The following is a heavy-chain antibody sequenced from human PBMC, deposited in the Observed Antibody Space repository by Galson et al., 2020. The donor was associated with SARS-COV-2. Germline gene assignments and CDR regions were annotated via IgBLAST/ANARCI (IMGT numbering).Heavy chain of an antibody. CDR3: MSYSSTRANH. Sequence: GSLRLSCSASGFLFSDYATHWVRQAPGKALDSVSALSPNGGTSFYPDSVNGRFTMSRDTSKNKFYLQMTALRLDDTALYYCMSYSSTRANHWGQGTRVTVSS. V-gene: IGHV3-64D*06. D-gene: IGHD2-2*01. CDR1: GFLFSDYA. J-gene: IGHJ5*02. CDR2: LSPNGGTS.